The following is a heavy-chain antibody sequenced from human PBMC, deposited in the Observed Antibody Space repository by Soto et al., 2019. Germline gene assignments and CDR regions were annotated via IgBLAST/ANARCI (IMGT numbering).Heavy chain of an antibody. CDR1: GFIFSNYA. J-gene: IGHJ6*02. Sequence: EVQVLESGGGLVQPGGSLRLSCAASGFIFSNYAFNWVRQAPGKGLEWVSGISYSGGSTNYADSVKGRFTFSRDNSKNTLYLQMDSLRAEDTAVYYCAKSPGSHYYYAMDVWGQGTTVTVSS. V-gene: IGHV3-23*01. CDR3: AKSPGSHYYYAMDV. CDR2: ISYSGGST.